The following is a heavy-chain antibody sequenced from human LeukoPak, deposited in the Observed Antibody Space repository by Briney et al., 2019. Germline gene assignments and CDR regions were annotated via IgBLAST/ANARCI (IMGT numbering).Heavy chain of an antibody. CDR3: AREVPPNYGMDV. CDR1: GFSFSSCS. CDR2: ISSSSSYI. V-gene: IGHV3-21*01. J-gene: IGHJ6*02. Sequence: PGGSLRLSCAASGFSFSSCSMNWVCQAPGKGLEWVSSISSSSSYIYYADSVKGRFTISRDNARKSLYLQMNSLRAEDTAVYYCAREVPPNYGMDVWGQGTTVTVSS. D-gene: IGHD2-8*01.